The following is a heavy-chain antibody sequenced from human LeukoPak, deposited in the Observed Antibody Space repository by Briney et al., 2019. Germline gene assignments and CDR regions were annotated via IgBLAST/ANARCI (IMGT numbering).Heavy chain of an antibody. CDR1: GGTFSSYA. V-gene: IGHV1-46*01. CDR3: ASLVWSRTSGGNYYYYYGMDV. J-gene: IGHJ6*02. D-gene: IGHD5/OR15-5a*01. Sequence: ASVKVSCKASGGTFSSYAISWVRQAPGQGLEWMGIINPSGGSTSYAQKFQGRVTMTRDTSTSTVYMELSSLRSEDTAVYYCASLVWSRTSGGNYYYYYGMDVWGQGTTVTVSS. CDR2: INPSGGST.